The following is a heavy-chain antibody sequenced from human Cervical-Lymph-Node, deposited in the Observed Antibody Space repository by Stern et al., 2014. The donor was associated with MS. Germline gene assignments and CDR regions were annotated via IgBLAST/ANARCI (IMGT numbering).Heavy chain of an antibody. J-gene: IGHJ4*02. Sequence: EVQLVESGAEVKKPGESLKISCKGSGYSFTANWIAWVRQMPGKGLEWMGIIYPGDYDTRDLPAFQGQATISADKFYSTAYLQVSSLKASDTAMYYCARDYGDYAFDYWGQGTLVTVSS. V-gene: IGHV5-51*01. D-gene: IGHD4-17*01. CDR2: IYPGDYDT. CDR3: ARDYGDYAFDY. CDR1: GYSFTANW.